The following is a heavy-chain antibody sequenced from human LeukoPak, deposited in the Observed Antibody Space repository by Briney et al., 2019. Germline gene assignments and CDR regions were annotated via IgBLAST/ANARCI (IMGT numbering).Heavy chain of an antibody. CDR1: GYTFISYG. CDR3: ARESPLDSSGYPSGYGMDV. Sequence: ASVKVSCKASGYTFISYGISWVRQAPGQGLECMGWISAYNGNTNYAQKLQGRVTMTTDTSTSTAYMELRSLRSDDTAVYYCARESPLDSSGYPSGYGMDVWGQGTTVTVSS. J-gene: IGHJ6*02. CDR2: ISAYNGNT. V-gene: IGHV1-18*01. D-gene: IGHD3-22*01.